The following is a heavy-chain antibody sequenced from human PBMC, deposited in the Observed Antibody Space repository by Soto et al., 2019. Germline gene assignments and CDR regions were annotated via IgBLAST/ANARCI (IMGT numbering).Heavy chain of an antibody. D-gene: IGHD4-4*01. CDR1: GFSLSNARMG. CDR3: ARRRDGYSYNWFDP. CDR2: IFSNDEK. Sequence: QVTLKESGPVLVKPSETLTLTYTVSGFSLSNARMGVSWIRQPPGKALEWLAHIFSNDEKSYSTSLKSRLTISKDTSKSQVVLTMTNMDPVDTATYYCARRRDGYSYNWFDPWGQGTLVTVSS. J-gene: IGHJ5*02. V-gene: IGHV2-26*01.